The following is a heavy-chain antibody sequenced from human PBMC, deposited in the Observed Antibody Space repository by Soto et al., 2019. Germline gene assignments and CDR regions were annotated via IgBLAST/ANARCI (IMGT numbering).Heavy chain of an antibody. Sequence: QIQLVQSGSEVRMPGASVKVSCKASGYIFTTYSITWVRQAPRQGLEWMGWVSASNGKTNYAQKFEDRVTMTTDTSTTTAYMELRSLRSDDTAVYYCAREAFGVQASWFDPWGQGTLVTVSS. J-gene: IGHJ5*02. CDR2: VSASNGKT. D-gene: IGHD3-10*01. CDR1: GYIFTTYS. CDR3: AREAFGVQASWFDP. V-gene: IGHV1-18*01.